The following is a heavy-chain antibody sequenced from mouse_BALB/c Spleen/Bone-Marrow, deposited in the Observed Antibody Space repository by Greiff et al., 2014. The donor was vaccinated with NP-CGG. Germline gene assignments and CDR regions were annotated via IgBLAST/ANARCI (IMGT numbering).Heavy chain of an antibody. CDR2: IWAGGST. CDR3: ARDWALYYYGSSYVWFAY. J-gene: IGHJ3*01. CDR1: GFSLTSYG. D-gene: IGHD1-1*01. V-gene: IGHV2-9*02. Sequence: QVQLKESGPGLVAPSQILSIACTVSGFSLTSYGVHWVRQPPGKGLEWLGVIWAGGSTNYNSALMSRLSISKDNSKSQVFLKMNSLQTDDTDMYYCARDWALYYYGSSYVWFAYWGQGTLVTVSA.